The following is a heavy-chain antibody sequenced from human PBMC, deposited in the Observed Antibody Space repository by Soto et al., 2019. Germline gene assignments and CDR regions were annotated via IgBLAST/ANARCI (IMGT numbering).Heavy chain of an antibody. Sequence: PEGSLRLSCAASGFTFSSYGMHWVRQAPGKGLEWVAVISYDGSNKYYADSVKGRFTISRDNSKNTLYLQMNSLRAEETAVYYCANQEGSYAILTGYYIDPFIHYCGQGT. D-gene: IGHD3-9*01. J-gene: IGHJ4*02. CDR2: ISYDGSNK. CDR3: ANQEGSYAILTGYYIDPFIHY. CDR1: GFTFSSYG. V-gene: IGHV3-30*18.